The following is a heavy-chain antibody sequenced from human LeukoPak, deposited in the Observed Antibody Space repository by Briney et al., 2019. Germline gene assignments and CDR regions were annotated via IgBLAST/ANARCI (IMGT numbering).Heavy chain of an antibody. CDR2: ISYDGSNK. CDR3: AKESTMSAGSFDI. Sequence: GRSLRLSCAASGFSFSNYDMHWVRQAPGKGLEWVAVISYDGSNKYYADSVKGRFTISRDNSKNTLFLQMNSLRAEDTAVYYCAKESTMSAGSFDIWGQGTMATVSS. D-gene: IGHD5/OR15-5a*01. J-gene: IGHJ3*02. CDR1: GFSFSNYD. V-gene: IGHV3-30*18.